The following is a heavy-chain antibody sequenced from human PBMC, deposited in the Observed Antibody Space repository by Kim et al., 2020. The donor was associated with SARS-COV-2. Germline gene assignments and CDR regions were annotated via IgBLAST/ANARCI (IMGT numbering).Heavy chain of an antibody. J-gene: IGHJ3*02. D-gene: IGHD2-15*01. CDR1: GGSISSYY. CDR3: ARERYCSGGSCYGPDAFDI. Sequence: SETLSLTCTVSGGSISSYYWSWIRQPPGKGLEWIGYIYYSGSTNYNPSLKSRVTISVDTSKNQFSLKLSSVTAADTAVYYCARERYCSGGSCYGPDAFDIWGQGTMVTVSS. V-gene: IGHV4-59*13. CDR2: IYYSGST.